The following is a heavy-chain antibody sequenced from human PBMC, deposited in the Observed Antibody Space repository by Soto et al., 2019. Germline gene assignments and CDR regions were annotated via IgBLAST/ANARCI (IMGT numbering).Heavy chain of an antibody. Sequence: QLQLQESGPGLVKPSETLSLTCTVPGGSISSSSYYWCWIRQPPGKGLEWIGSIHYSGSTYSNPSLKSRVTISVDPSKNPFSLKLSSVTAADTAVYYCATQEVGGSYVYTFDPWGQGTLVTVSS. CDR2: IHYSGST. J-gene: IGHJ5*02. CDR3: ATQEVGGSYVYTFDP. V-gene: IGHV4-39*02. CDR1: GGSISSSSYY. D-gene: IGHD1-26*01.